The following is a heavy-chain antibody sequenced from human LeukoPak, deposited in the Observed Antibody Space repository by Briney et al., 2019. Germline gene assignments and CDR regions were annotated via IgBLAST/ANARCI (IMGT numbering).Heavy chain of an antibody. CDR3: ARGSITFGGVIANDY. D-gene: IGHD3-16*02. V-gene: IGHV1-2*02. Sequence: ASVKVSCKASGYTFTGYYMHWVRQAPGQGLEWMGWINPNSGGTNYAQKFQGRVTMTRDTSISTAYMELSRLRSDATAVYYCARGSITFGGVIANDYWGQGTLVTVSS. CDR2: INPNSGGT. J-gene: IGHJ4*02. CDR1: GYTFTGYY.